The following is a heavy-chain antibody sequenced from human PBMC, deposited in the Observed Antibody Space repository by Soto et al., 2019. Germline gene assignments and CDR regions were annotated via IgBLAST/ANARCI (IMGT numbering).Heavy chain of an antibody. CDR1: GFTFSSYA. V-gene: IGHV3-23*01. J-gene: IGHJ4*02. D-gene: IGHD5-18*01. Sequence: PGGSLRLSCAASGFTFSSYAMSWVRQAPGKGLEWVSAISGSGGSTYYADSVKGRFTISRDNSKNTLYLQMNSLRAGDTAVYYCAKERLRGYSYGFRPDYWGQGTLVTVSS. CDR3: AKERLRGYSYGFRPDY. CDR2: ISGSGGST.